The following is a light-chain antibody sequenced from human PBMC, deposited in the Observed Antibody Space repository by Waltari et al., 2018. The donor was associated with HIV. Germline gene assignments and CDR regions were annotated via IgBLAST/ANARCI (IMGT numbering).Light chain of an antibody. J-gene: IGLJ2*01. Sequence: QSALPQSASVSGSPGQSITISCTGPSTNIGSYNLVSWYQQHPGKAPKVIIYEVNKRPSGVSNRFSGSTSGSTASLTISGLQAEDEADYYCCSYAGSSNVVFGGGTKLTVL. V-gene: IGLV2-23*02. CDR2: EVN. CDR1: STNIGSYNL. CDR3: CSYAGSSNVV.